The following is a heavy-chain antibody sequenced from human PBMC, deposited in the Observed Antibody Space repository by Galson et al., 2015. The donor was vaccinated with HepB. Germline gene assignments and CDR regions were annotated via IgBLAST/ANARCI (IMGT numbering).Heavy chain of an antibody. J-gene: IGHJ4*02. CDR3: ARETATRGRIAVAGYFDY. CDR1: GFTFSSYG. V-gene: IGHV3-33*01. CDR2: IWYDGSNK. Sequence: SLRLSCAASGFTFSSYGMHWVRQAPGKGLEWVAVIWYDGSNKYYADSVKGRFTISRDNSKNTLYLQMNSLRAEDTAVYYCARETATRGRIAVAGYFDYWGQGTLVTVSS. D-gene: IGHD6-19*01.